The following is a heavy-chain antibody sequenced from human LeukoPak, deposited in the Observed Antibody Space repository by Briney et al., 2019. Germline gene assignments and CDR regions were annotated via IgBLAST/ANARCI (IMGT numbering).Heavy chain of an antibody. V-gene: IGHV4-59*01. D-gene: IGHD3-16*01. CDR1: GGSISSYY. J-gene: IGHJ6*03. CDR2: IYYSGST. CDR3: ARHFRGGKSFYYMDV. Sequence: SETLSLTCTVSGGSISSYYWSWIRQPPGKGLEWIGYIYYSGSTNYNPSLKSRVTISVDTSKNQFSLKLSSVTAADTAVYYCARHFRGGKSFYYMDVWGKGTTVTISS.